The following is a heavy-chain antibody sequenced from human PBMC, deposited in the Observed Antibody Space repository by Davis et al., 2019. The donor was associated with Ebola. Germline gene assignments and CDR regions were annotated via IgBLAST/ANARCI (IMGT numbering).Heavy chain of an antibody. J-gene: IGHJ6*02. CDR2: IYASANT. Sequence: GSLRLSCTVSGGSISSYYWSWIRQPAGKGLEWIGRIYASANTNYSPSLKSRVTITVDTSENHFSLKLSSVTAADTAVYYCATLSNCSSSSCHNYYGMDVWGQGTTVTVSS. CDR3: ATLSNCSSSSCHNYYGMDV. V-gene: IGHV4-4*07. CDR1: GGSISSYY. D-gene: IGHD2-2*01.